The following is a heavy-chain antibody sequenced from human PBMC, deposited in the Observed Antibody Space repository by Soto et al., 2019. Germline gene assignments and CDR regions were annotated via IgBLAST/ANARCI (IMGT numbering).Heavy chain of an antibody. CDR1: GGTFSSYA. CDR3: GSGSGSYYNVYYYYGMDV. D-gene: IGHD3-10*01. Sequence: ASVKVSCKASGGTFSSYAISWVRQAPGQGLEWMGGIIPIFGTANYAQKFQGRVTITADESTSTAYMELSSLRSEDTAVYYCGSGSGSYYNVYYYYGMDVWGQGTTVTVSS. V-gene: IGHV1-69*13. J-gene: IGHJ6*02. CDR2: IIPIFGTA.